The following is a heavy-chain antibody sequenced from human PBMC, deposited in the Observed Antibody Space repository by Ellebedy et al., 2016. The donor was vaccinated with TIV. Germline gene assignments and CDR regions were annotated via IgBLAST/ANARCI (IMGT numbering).Heavy chain of an antibody. J-gene: IGHJ4*01. CDR1: GFTFSSYA. CDR3: VKEGGNGDHPTTFDC. V-gene: IGHV3-23*01. D-gene: IGHD4-17*01. CDR2: ISGGGIST. Sequence: GESLKISCAASGFTFSSYAMSWVRQAPGKGLEWVSAISGGGISTYYADSVKGRFTISRDNSKNTLYLQMNSLRAEDTALYYCVKEGGNGDHPTTFDCWGHGTLVTVSS.